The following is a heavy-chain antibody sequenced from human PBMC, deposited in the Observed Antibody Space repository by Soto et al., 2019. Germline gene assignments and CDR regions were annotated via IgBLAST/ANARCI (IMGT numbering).Heavy chain of an antibody. CDR2: TYFRSKWYN. D-gene: IGHD5-12*01. CDR3: AKGDNLGPKTGYAFDP. V-gene: IGHV6-1*01. Sequence: SQNLSLTCAIPGDSVSSNTASWNCIRQSPSRGLEWLRRTYFRSKWYNDYAVSVKSRIIINPDTSNNQFSLQLYSVTPEDTAVYFCAKGDNLGPKTGYAFDPWGQGIMVTVSS. CDR1: GDSVSSNTAS. J-gene: IGHJ5*02.